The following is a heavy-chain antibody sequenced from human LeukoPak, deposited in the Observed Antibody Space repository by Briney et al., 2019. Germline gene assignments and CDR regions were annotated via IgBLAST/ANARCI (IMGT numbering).Heavy chain of an antibody. V-gene: IGHV4-59*01. CDR3: ARRGFFDY. J-gene: IGHJ4*02. CDR2: ISDSGST. Sequence: PSETLSLTGTVSGGSISTYYWSWIRQPPGKGLQWIGSISDSGSTSYNPSLKSRVTISVDTSKNQFSLKLSSVTAADTAVYYCARRGFFDYWGQGTLVTVSS. CDR1: GGSISTYY.